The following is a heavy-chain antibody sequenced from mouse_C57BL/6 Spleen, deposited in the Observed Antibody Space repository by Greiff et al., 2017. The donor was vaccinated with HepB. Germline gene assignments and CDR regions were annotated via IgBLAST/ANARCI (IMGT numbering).Heavy chain of an antibody. CDR1: GFSLTSYG. Sequence: QVQLKQSGPGLVQPSQSLSITCTVSGFSLTSYGVHWVRQSPGKGLEWLGVIWSGGSTDYNAAFISRLSISKDNSKSQVFFKMNSLQADDTAIYYCARGYYSNHFDYWGQGTTLTVSS. CDR2: IWSGGST. CDR3: ARGYYSNHFDY. V-gene: IGHV2-2*01. D-gene: IGHD2-5*01. J-gene: IGHJ2*01.